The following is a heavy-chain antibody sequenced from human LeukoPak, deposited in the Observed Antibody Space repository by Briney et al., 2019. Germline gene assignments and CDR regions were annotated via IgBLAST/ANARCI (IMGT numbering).Heavy chain of an antibody. V-gene: IGHV1-46*01. CDR2: INPSGTT. D-gene: IGHD1-7*01. CDR1: GYTFTSYC. CDR3: AKCSETGTTRWFDP. Sequence: ASVKVSXKASGYTFTSYCLHWVRQAPGRGLEWMGLINPSGTTTYAQNFQGRVTMTRDTSASTAYMELSSLRSDDTAVYYCAKCSETGTTRWFDPWGQGTLVTVSS. J-gene: IGHJ5*02.